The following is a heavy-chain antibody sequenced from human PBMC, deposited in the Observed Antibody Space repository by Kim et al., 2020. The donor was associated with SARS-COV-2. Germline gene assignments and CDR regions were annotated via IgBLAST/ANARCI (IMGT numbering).Heavy chain of an antibody. V-gene: IGHV3-30*07. Sequence: KGRFTISRDNSKNTLYLQMNSLRAEDTAVYYCARDGGGFGEPLNYYFDYWGQGTLVTVSS. J-gene: IGHJ4*02. CDR3: ARDGGGFGEPLNYYFDY. D-gene: IGHD3-10*01.